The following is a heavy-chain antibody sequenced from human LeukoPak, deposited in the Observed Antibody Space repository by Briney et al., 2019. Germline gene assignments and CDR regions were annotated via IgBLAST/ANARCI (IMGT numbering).Heavy chain of an antibody. J-gene: IGHJ6*04. D-gene: IGHD3-10*02. V-gene: IGHV3-30*04. CDR2: ISYDGSNQ. CDR1: GFTFSSYA. CDR3: AELGITMIGGV. Sequence: GGSLRLSCAASGFTFSSYAIHWARQAPGKGLEWVALISYDGSNQYYADSVKGRFTISRDNAKNSLYLQMNSLRAEDAAVYYCAELGITMIGGVWGKGTTVTISS.